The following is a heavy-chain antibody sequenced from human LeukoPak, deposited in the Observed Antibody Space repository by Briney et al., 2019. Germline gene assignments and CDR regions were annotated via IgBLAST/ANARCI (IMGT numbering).Heavy chain of an antibody. D-gene: IGHD2-21*02. CDR3: ASHCGGDCYPPTKNWFDP. CDR2: ISSSSSYI. Sequence: GGSLRLSCAASGFTFSSYSMNWVRQAPGQGLEWVSSISSSSSYIYYAGSVKGRFTISRDNAKNSLYLQMNSLRAEDTAVYYCASHCGGDCYPPTKNWFDPWGQGTLVTVSS. CDR1: GFTFSSYS. J-gene: IGHJ5*02. V-gene: IGHV3-21*01.